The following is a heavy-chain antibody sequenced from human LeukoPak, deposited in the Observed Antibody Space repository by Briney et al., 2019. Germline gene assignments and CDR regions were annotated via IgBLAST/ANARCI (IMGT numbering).Heavy chain of an antibody. J-gene: IGHJ4*02. CDR3: ARSPARDYGDATRFDY. Sequence: PGGSLILSCAASGFTFSSYAMHWVRQAPGKGLEYVSAISSNGGSTYYANSVKGRFTISRDNSKSTLYLQMGSLRAEDMAVYYCARSPARDYGDATRFDYWGQGTLVTVSS. D-gene: IGHD4-17*01. V-gene: IGHV3-64*01. CDR2: ISSNGGST. CDR1: GFTFSSYA.